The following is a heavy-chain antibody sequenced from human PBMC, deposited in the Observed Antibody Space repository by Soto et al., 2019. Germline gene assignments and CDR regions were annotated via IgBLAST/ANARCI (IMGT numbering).Heavy chain of an antibody. V-gene: IGHV4-31*03. J-gene: IGHJ5*02. D-gene: IGHD6-13*01. CDR2: IYYSGST. CDR3: ARDGKYSSSWYGRGPNWFDP. CDR1: GGSISSGGYY. Sequence: QVQLQESGPGLVKPSQTLSLTCTVSGGSISSGGYYWSWIRQHPGKGLEWIGYIYYSGSTYYNPSLKSRVTISVDTSKNQFSLKLSSVTAADTAVYYCARDGKYSSSWYGRGPNWFDPWGQGTLVTVSS.